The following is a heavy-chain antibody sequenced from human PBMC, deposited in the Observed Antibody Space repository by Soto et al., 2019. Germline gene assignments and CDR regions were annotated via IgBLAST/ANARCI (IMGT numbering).Heavy chain of an antibody. V-gene: IGHV3-23*01. CDR2: IYGDGSER. J-gene: IGHJ4*02. CDR1: GFTFSTYT. D-gene: IGHD5-12*01. CDR3: AKDRLPDSRWDVDY. Sequence: EVQLLESGGNLVQPGGSLRLSCSASGFTFSTYTMNWVRQAPGKGLEWVSGIYGDGSERFYADSMRGRVTISRDNSMNILFLQLDNLRPEDTAVCYCAKDRLPDSRWDVDYWGQGTLVTVSS.